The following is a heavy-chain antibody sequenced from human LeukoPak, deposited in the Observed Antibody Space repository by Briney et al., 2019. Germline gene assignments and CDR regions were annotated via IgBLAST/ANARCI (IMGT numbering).Heavy chain of an antibody. CDR2: IKSKTDGGTT. V-gene: IGHV3-15*01. J-gene: IGHJ4*02. CDR1: GFTFSNAW. CDR3: TTDAPGDY. Sequence: GGSLRLSCAASGFTFSNAWMSWVRQAPGKGLEWVGHIKSKTDGGTTDYAAPVKGRFTISRDDSKNTLYLQMNSLKTEDTAVYYCTTDAPGDYWGQGTLVTVSS.